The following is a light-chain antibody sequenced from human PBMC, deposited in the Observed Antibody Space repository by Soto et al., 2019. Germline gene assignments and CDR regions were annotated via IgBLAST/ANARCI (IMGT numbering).Light chain of an antibody. CDR2: AAF. Sequence: DIQMTQSPSSLSASVGDNVTIACRASQSISNFLNWYQQKPGKAPSLLIYAAFSLQSGVPSRCSVSGSGTDFTLTINTLQPEDFAHYYGHQTYRIPWTFGQGTEVEI. CDR1: QSISNF. V-gene: IGKV1-39*01. J-gene: IGKJ1*01. CDR3: HQTYRIPWT.